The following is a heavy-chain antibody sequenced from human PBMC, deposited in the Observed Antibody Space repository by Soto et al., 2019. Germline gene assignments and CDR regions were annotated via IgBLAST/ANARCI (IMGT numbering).Heavy chain of an antibody. Sequence: PSETLSLTCTVSGGSISTTTYYWGWIRQPPGKGLEWIGSIFYSGSTYYNPSLKSRVTISVDTSKNQFSLRLSSVTAADTAIFYCAGLLPIVGATPGLPYWGQGPLVTSPQ. J-gene: IGHJ4*02. V-gene: IGHV4-39*01. CDR1: GGSISTTTYY. CDR3: AGLLPIVGATPGLPY. D-gene: IGHD1-26*01. CDR2: IFYSGST.